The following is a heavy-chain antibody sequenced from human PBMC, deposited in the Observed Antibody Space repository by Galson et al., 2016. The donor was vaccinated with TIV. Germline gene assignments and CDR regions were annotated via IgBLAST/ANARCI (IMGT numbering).Heavy chain of an antibody. V-gene: IGHV5-51*03. CDR1: GSRFTTYW. J-gene: IGHJ4*02. D-gene: IGHD6-19*01. Sequence: QSGAEVTKPGESLKVSCKGSGSRFTTYWIAWVRQMPGKGLEYMGIIFPGDSDTRYSKSFQGHVTISADKSITTAYLQWSSLKASDTAIYYCASGTSSAVADYWGQGTLVTVSS. CDR2: IFPGDSDT. CDR3: ASGTSSAVADY.